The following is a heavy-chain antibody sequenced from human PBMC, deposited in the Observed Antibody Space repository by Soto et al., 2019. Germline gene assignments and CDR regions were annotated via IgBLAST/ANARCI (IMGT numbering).Heavy chain of an antibody. J-gene: IGHJ4*02. V-gene: IGHV4-59*02. CDR2: VHHSGGT. Sequence: SETLSLTCTVSGGSVSGYYWSWIRQPPGKGLEWIGYVHHSGGTNYNPSMQSRVTMSIDTSKNRFSLRLDSVTPTDTAVYYCARAPAEYYDERGKGTRYFDYWGQGTLVTVSS. D-gene: IGHD3-22*01. CDR3: ARAPAEYYDERGKGTRYFDY. CDR1: GGSVSGYY.